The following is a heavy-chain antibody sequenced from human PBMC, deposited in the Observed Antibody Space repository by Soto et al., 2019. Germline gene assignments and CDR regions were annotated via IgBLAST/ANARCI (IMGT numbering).Heavy chain of an antibody. CDR1: GYTFTSYD. CDR3: ARVLYYYGSGSYYQTYGMDV. D-gene: IGHD3-10*01. J-gene: IGHJ6*02. CDR2: MNPNSGNT. V-gene: IGHV1-8*01. Sequence: ASVKVSCKASGYTFTSYDINWVRQATGQGLEWMGWMNPNSGNTGYAQKFQGRVTMTRNTSISTAYMELSSLRSEDTAVYYCARVLYYYGSGSYYQTYGMDVWGQGTTVTVSS.